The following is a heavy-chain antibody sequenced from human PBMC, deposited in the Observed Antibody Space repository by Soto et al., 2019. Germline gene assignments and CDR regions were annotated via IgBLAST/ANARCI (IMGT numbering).Heavy chain of an antibody. CDR3: ATRWPIRGVIKWYFDL. D-gene: IGHD3-10*01. V-gene: IGHV3-13*04. CDR1: GFTFSSYD. Sequence: PGGSLRLSCAASGFTFSSYDMHWVRQATGKGLEWVSAIGTAGDTYYPGSVKGRFTISRENAKNSLYLQMNSLRAGDTAVYYCATRWPIRGVIKWYFDLWGRGTLVTVSS. CDR2: IGTAGDT. J-gene: IGHJ2*01.